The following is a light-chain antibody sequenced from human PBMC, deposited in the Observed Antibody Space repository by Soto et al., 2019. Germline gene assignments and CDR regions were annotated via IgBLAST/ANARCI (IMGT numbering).Light chain of an antibody. CDR2: EAS. V-gene: IGKV1-5*03. CDR3: QKYNSAPLT. Sequence: DIPMTQSPSTLSASVGDRATITCRASQNIRSRLAWYQQKPGKAPRLLIYEASILESGVPSRFSGRGSGTEFTLTITSLQPEDVAAYYCQKYNSAPLTFGGGTKVEIK. CDR1: QNIRSR. J-gene: IGKJ4*01.